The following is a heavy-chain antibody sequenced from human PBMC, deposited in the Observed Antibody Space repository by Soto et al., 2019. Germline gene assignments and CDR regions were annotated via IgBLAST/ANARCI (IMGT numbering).Heavy chain of an antibody. CDR2: ISAYNGDT. Sequence: ASVKVSCKTSGYTFTNHGINWVRQAPGQGLELMGWISAYNGDTNYAQKLQGRVTMTTDTSTSTAYMELRSLRSDDTAVYYCARATTYDFWSGYYSGYYGMDVWGQGTTVTVSS. D-gene: IGHD3-3*01. J-gene: IGHJ6*02. CDR1: GYTFTNHG. V-gene: IGHV1-18*04. CDR3: ARATTYDFWSGYYSGYYGMDV.